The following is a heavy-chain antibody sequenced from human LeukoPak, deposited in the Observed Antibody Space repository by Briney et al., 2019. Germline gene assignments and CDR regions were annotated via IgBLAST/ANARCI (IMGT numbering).Heavy chain of an antibody. D-gene: IGHD1-26*01. Sequence: SETLSLTCAVYGGSFSGYYWSWIRQPPGKGLGWIGEVNHSGSTNYNPSLKSRVTISVDTSKNQFSLKVTSVTAADTAVYYCARRTIPPVQWELVLPGGFDIWGQGTMVTVSS. V-gene: IGHV4-34*01. CDR2: VNHSGST. CDR1: GGSFSGYY. CDR3: ARRTIPPVQWELVLPGGFDI. J-gene: IGHJ3*02.